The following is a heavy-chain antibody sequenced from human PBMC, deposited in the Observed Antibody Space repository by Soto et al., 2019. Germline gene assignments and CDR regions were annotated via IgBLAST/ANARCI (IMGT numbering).Heavy chain of an antibody. CDR2: IIPILGIA. J-gene: IGHJ4*02. Sequence: SVKVSCKASGGTFSSYTISWVRQAPGQGLEWMGRIIPILGIASYAQKFQGRVTMTRDTSTSTVYMELSSLRSEDTAVYYCASSGYSSGWYRDYWGQGTLVTVSS. D-gene: IGHD6-19*01. CDR1: GGTFSSYT. CDR3: ASSGYSSGWYRDY. V-gene: IGHV1-69*02.